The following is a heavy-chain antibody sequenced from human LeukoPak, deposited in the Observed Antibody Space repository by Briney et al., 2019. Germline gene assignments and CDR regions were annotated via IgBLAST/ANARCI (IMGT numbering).Heavy chain of an antibody. CDR3: ARMYSGRYYYYMDV. CDR1: GGSISSYY. CDR2: IYYSGST. V-gene: IGHV4-59*01. J-gene: IGHJ6*03. Sequence: SETLSLTCTVSGGSISSYYWSWIRQPPGKGLEWIGYIYYSGSTNYNPSLKSRVTISVDTSKNQFSLKLSSVTAADTAVYYCARMYSGRYYYYMDVWGKGTTVTVSS. D-gene: IGHD1-26*01.